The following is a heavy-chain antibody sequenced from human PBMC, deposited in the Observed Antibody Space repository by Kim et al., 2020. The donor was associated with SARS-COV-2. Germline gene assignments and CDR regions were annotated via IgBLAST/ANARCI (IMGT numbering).Heavy chain of an antibody. CDR2: ISGSGGVT. CDR3: AKSRNYHFYGMVV. Sequence: GGSLRLSCAASGFTFSSYAMSWVRQAPGKGLEWVSVISGSGGVTYYADSVKGRFTISRDNSKNTLYLQMNSLRAEDTAVYYCAKSRNYHFYGMVVWGQGTTVTVSS. J-gene: IGHJ6*02. CDR1: GFTFSSYA. V-gene: IGHV3-23*01.